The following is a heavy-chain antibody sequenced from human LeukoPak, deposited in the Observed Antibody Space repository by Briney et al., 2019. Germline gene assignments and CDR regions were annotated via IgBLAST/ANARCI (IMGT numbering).Heavy chain of an antibody. D-gene: IGHD4-17*01. CDR1: GGSISSYY. CDR3: ARGRYGLRPWYYYMDV. Sequence: SETLSLTCTVSGGSISSYYWSWIRQPAGKGLEWIGRIYTSGSTNYNPSLKSRVTISVDTSKNQFSLKLSSVTAADTAVYYCARGRYGLRPWYYYMDVWGKGTTVTVSS. CDR2: IYTSGST. J-gene: IGHJ6*03. V-gene: IGHV4-4*07.